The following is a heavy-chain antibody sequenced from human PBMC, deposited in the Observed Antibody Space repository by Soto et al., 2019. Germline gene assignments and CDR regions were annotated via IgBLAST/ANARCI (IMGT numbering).Heavy chain of an antibody. J-gene: IGHJ2*01. D-gene: IGHD6-13*01. CDR3: ARPRGIAPAVWYFDL. V-gene: IGHV4-59*08. CDR1: GGSISSHY. Sequence: QVQLQESGPGLVKPSEPLSLTCTVSGGSISSHYWRWIRQPPGRGLEWIGFIYYSGITDSNPSLKSRLTISLDTSRNQLSLRLSSVTATDTAVYYCARPRGIAPAVWYFDLWGRGTLVTVSS. CDR2: IYYSGIT.